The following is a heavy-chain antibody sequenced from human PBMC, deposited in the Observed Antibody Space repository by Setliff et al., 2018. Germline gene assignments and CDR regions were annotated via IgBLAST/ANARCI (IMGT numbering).Heavy chain of an antibody. D-gene: IGHD3-10*01. CDR3: ARNVRNYGSGSYPYDP. CDR1: GGSFSTYY. Sequence: SETLSLTCAVYGGSFSTYYWIWIRQPPGKGLEWIGYIYYSGTTYYNPSLESRITISIDTSENQFSLNLTSVTAADTAMYYCARNVRNYGSGSYPYDPWGQGVLVTVSS. V-gene: IGHV4-30-4*08. CDR2: IYYSGTT. J-gene: IGHJ5*02.